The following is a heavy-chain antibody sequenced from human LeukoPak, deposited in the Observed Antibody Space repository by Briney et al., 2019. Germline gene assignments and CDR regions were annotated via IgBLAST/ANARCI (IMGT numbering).Heavy chain of an antibody. Sequence: SETLSLTCAVSGGSISSSNWWSWVRQPPGKGLEWIGEIYHSGSTNYNPSLKSRVTISVDTSKNQFSLKLSSVTAADTAVYYCARMTSSGYFEDYWGQGTLVTVSS. CDR3: ARMTSSGYFEDY. CDR2: IYHSGST. J-gene: IGHJ4*02. CDR1: GGSISSSNW. D-gene: IGHD3-22*01. V-gene: IGHV4-4*02.